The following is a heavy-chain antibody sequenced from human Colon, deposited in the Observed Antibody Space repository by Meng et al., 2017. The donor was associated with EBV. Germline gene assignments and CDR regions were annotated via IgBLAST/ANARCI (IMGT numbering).Heavy chain of an antibody. Sequence: GQCQESGPGRVKPSQTLSLTCTVSGGSVSSGGYYWTWIRQHPGKGLEWFGHIYYSGSTFYNPSLKRRVIISIDTSKNQFSLNLRSVTAADTAVYYCARVSSGWDYFDYWGQGTLVTVSS. CDR1: GGSVSSGGYY. J-gene: IGHJ4*02. D-gene: IGHD6-19*01. CDR3: ARVSSGWDYFDY. V-gene: IGHV4-31*03. CDR2: IYYSGST.